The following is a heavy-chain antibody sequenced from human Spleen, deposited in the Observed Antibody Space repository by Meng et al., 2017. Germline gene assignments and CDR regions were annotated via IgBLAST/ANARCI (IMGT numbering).Heavy chain of an antibody. V-gene: IGHV4-34*01. Sequence: QVQLQQVVPGLLKPSDTLSLTCVVSGGSFSDYYGSWIRQPPGKGLEWIGEIYQTGSTNYNPSLKSRVTISADKSRNQFSLKLSSLSTADTAVYYCARRRTSGSYYSFQSIYFDYWGQGALVTVSS. CDR1: GGSFSDYY. CDR3: ARRRTSGSYYSFQSIYFDY. D-gene: IGHD3-10*01. J-gene: IGHJ4*02. CDR2: IYQTGST.